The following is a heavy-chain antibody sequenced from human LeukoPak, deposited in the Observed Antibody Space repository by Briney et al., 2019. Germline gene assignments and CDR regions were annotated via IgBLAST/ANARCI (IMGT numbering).Heavy chain of an antibody. CDR3: AKRPTFNLEPPYYFDY. CDR1: RFTFSSYA. J-gene: IGHJ4*02. V-gene: IGHV3-23*01. D-gene: IGHD1-1*01. CDR2: ISGSGGST. Sequence: PGGSLRLSCAASRFTFSSYAMSWVRQAPGKGLEWVSGISGSGGSTYYADSVKGRFTISRDNSKNTLYLQMNSLRAEDTAVYYCAKRPTFNLEPPYYFDYWGQGTLVTVSS.